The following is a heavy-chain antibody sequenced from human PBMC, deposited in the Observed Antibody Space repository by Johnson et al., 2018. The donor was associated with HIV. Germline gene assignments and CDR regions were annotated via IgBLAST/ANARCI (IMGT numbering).Heavy chain of an antibody. D-gene: IGHD2-21*01. CDR3: AKSPWRGGDPNSAFDI. CDR1: GFTVSSNY. V-gene: IGHV3-9*01. Sequence: VQLVESGGGLIQPGGSLRLSCAASGFTVSSNYMSWVRQAPGKGLEWVSGISWNSGSIGYADSVKGRFTISSDNAKNSLYMQMNSLRAEATALYYCAKSPWRGGDPNSAFDIWGQGTMVTVSS. J-gene: IGHJ3*02. CDR2: ISWNSGSI.